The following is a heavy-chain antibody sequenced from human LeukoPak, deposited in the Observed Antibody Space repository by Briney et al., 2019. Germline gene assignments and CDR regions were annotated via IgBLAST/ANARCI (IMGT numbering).Heavy chain of an antibody. Sequence: GGSLRLSCAASGFTFSSYGMSWVRQAAGKGLEWVSGISGSGGSTYYADSVKGRFTISRDNSKNTLYLQMNSLRAEDTAVYYCAKVGYCSSTSCYRRFDPWGQGTLVTVSS. J-gene: IGHJ5*02. CDR3: AKVGYCSSTSCYRRFDP. V-gene: IGHV3-23*01. D-gene: IGHD2-2*01. CDR1: GFTFSSYG. CDR2: ISGSGGST.